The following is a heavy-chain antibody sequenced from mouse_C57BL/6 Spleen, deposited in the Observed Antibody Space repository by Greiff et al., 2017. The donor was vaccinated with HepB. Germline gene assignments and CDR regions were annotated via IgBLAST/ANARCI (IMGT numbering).Heavy chain of an antibody. J-gene: IGHJ2*01. CDR1: GFTFSSYG. CDR3: ARVYYSNYFDY. D-gene: IGHD2-5*01. Sequence: EVHLVESGGDLVKPGGSLKLSCAASGFTFSSYGMSWVRQTPDKRLEWVATISSGGSYTYYPDSVKGRFTISRDNAKNTLYLQMSSLKSEDTAMYYCARVYYSNYFDYWGQGTTLTVSS. V-gene: IGHV5-6*01. CDR2: ISSGGSYT.